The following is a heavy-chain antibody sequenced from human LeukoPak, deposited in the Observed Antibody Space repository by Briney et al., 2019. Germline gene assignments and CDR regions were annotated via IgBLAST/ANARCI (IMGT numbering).Heavy chain of an antibody. CDR1: GGSISSGGYY. CDR2: IYHSGST. Sequence: PSETLSLTCTVSGGSISSGGYYWSWIRQPPGKGLEWIGYIYHSGSTYYNPSLKSRVTISVDRSKNQFSLKLSSVTAADTAVYYCARALRRPQQLPPYYFDYWGQGTLVTVSS. V-gene: IGHV4-30-2*01. J-gene: IGHJ4*02. D-gene: IGHD6-13*01. CDR3: ARALRRPQQLPPYYFDY.